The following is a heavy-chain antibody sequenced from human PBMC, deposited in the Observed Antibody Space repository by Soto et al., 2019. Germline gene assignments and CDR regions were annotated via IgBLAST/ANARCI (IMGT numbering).Heavy chain of an antibody. J-gene: IGHJ6*02. D-gene: IGHD2-2*01. Sequence: PGGSLRLSCAASGFTFSSYSMNWVRQAPGKGLEWVSSISSSSYIYYADSVKGRFTISRDNAKNSLYLQMNSLRAEDTAVYYCARAEDIVVVPAAISYYYYGMDVWGQGTTVTVSS. CDR1: GFTFSSYS. CDR3: ARAEDIVVVPAAISYYYYGMDV. CDR2: ISSSSYI. V-gene: IGHV3-21*01.